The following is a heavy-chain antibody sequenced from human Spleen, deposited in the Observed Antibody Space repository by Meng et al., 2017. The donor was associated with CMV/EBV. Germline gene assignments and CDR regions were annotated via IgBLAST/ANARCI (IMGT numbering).Heavy chain of an antibody. CDR2: ISPYNGNT. V-gene: IGHV1-18*01. Sequence: ASVKVSCKTSGYTFTSYAISWVRQAPGQGLEWMGWISPYNGNTNYAQKLQGRVAMTTDTSTNTAYMELRSLRSDDTAVYYCAVGGIAAAGATDYYYVMHVWAQGTTVTVSS. J-gene: IGHJ6*02. D-gene: IGHD6-13*01. CDR3: AVGGIAAAGATDYYYVMHV. CDR1: GYTFTSYA.